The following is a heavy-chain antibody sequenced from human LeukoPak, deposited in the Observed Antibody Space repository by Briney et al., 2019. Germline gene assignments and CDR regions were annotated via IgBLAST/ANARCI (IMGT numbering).Heavy chain of an antibody. V-gene: IGHV3-23*01. Sequence: GGSLRLSGAASGFTFSSYAMSWVRQAPGKGLEWVSAISGSGGSTYYADSVKGRFTISRDNSKNTLYLQMNSLRAEDTAVYYCAKDQGPVGGFDYWGQGTLVTVSS. CDR2: ISGSGGST. J-gene: IGHJ4*02. CDR1: GFTFSSYA. CDR3: AKDQGPVGGFDY.